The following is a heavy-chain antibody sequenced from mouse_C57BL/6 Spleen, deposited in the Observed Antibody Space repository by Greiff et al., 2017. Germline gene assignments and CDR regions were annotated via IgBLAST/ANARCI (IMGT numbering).Heavy chain of an antibody. CDR3: ARLDYYGSSYDWYFDV. D-gene: IGHD1-1*01. V-gene: IGHV5-17*01. CDR1: GFTFSDYG. J-gene: IGHJ1*03. CDR2: ISSGSSTI. Sequence: EVQVVESGGGLVKPGGSLKLSCAASGFTFSDYGMHWVRQAPEKGLEWVAYISSGSSTIYYADTVKGRFTLSIDNAKNTLFLQMTSLRSEDTAMYYCARLDYYGSSYDWYFDVWGTGTTVTVSA.